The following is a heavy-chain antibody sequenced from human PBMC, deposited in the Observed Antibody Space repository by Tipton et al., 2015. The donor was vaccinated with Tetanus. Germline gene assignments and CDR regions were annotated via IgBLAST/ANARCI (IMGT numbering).Heavy chain of an antibody. D-gene: IGHD3-3*01. CDR3: ARANYDFPKKGPFDS. J-gene: IGHJ4*02. CDR2: ITPYNGHR. CDR1: GYSFTSYG. Sequence: QLVQSGAEVKKPGASVKVSCTANGYSFTSYGINWVRQAPGQGLEWVGWITPYNGHRDLAQKFQGRVTMTTDASLRTAYLELRSLRSDDTAVYYCARANYDFPKKGPFDSWGQGTLVIVSS. V-gene: IGHV1-18*01.